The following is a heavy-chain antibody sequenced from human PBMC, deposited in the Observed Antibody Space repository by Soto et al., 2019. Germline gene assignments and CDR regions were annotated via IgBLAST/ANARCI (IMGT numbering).Heavy chain of an antibody. V-gene: IGHV3-7*01. Sequence: LRLSCAASGFTIGGAWMSWVRQAPGKGLEWVAKIRQDGNEMYYVDAVRGRFTISRDNAKNSLYLQMNSLRVEDTALYYCARDGYSYALDVWGQWTTVTVSS. CDR1: GFTIGGAW. CDR3: ARDGYSYALDV. CDR2: IRQDGNEM. J-gene: IGHJ6*02.